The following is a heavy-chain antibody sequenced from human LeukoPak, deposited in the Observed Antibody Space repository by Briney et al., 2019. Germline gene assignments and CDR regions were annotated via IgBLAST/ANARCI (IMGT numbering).Heavy chain of an antibody. D-gene: IGHD3-22*01. J-gene: IGHJ3*02. CDR3: ARAYGDSSGYGSDAFDI. V-gene: IGHV3-33*01. CDR2: IWYDGSNK. CDR1: GSTFSSYG. Sequence: GGSLRLSCAASGSTFSSYGMHWVRQAPGKGLEWVAVIWYDGSNKYYADSVKGRFTISRDNSKNTLYLQMNSLRAEDTAVYYCARAYGDSSGYGSDAFDIWGQGTMVTVSS.